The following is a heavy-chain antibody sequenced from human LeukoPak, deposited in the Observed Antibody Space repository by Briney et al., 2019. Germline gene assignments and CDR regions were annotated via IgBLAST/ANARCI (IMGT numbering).Heavy chain of an antibody. CDR2: ISGSGGST. CDR3: AKDLGVVPAANDYGMDV. D-gene: IGHD2-2*01. J-gene: IGHJ6*02. CDR1: GFTFSSYA. V-gene: IGHV3-23*01. Sequence: GGSLRLSCAASGFTFSSYAMSWVRQAPGKGLEWVSAISGSGGSTYYADSVKGRFTISRDNSKNTLYLQMNSLRAEDTAVYYCAKDLGVVPAANDYGMDVWGQGTTVTVSS.